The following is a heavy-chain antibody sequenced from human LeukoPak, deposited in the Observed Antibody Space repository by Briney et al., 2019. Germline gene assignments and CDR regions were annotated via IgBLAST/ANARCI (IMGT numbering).Heavy chain of an antibody. J-gene: IGHJ4*02. D-gene: IGHD1-26*01. Sequence: GESLKISCKASGYSFTTHWIGWVRQMPGKGLEWMGVIYPDDSDTKYSPSFQGQVTISADKPISTAFLQWSSLKASDTAMYYCASATGSYSYFDYWGQGTLVTVS. CDR2: IYPDDSDT. CDR1: GYSFTTHW. V-gene: IGHV5-51*01. CDR3: ASATGSYSYFDY.